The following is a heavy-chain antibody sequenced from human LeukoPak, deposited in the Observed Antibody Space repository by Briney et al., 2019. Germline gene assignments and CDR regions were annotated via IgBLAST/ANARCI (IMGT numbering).Heavy chain of an antibody. CDR3: ARGFCTSASCYGSY. D-gene: IGHD2-2*01. J-gene: IGHJ4*02. V-gene: IGHV3-21*04. CDR2: ISSSSSSI. CDR1: GFTFRSYT. Sequence: GGSLRLSCAASGFTFRSYTMNWVRQAPGKGLEWVSSISSSSSSIYYADSVKGRFTISRDNAKKSLYLQMNSLRAEDTAMYYCARGFCTSASCYGSYWGQGTQVTVSS.